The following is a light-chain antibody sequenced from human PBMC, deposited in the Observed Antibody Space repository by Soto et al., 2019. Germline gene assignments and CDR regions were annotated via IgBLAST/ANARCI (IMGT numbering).Light chain of an antibody. Sequence: QSVLTQPPSVSAAPGQKVSISCSGSSSNVGKNFVSRCQHVPGKAPKLLIYDNQKRPSGIPDRFSASKSGTLATLDITGLQTGDEADYYCGTWDSSLTIGVIFGGGTKVTVL. CDR2: DNQ. V-gene: IGLV1-51*01. CDR1: SSNVGKNF. CDR3: GTWDSSLTIGVI. J-gene: IGLJ2*01.